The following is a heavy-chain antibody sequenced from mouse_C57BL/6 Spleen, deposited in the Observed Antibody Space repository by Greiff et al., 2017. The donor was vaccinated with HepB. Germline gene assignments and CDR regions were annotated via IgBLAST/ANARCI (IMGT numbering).Heavy chain of an antibody. J-gene: IGHJ1*03. CDR1: GYTFTSYW. CDR2: IDPSDSET. CDR3: ARVPTGTYFDV. Sequence: VQLQQPGAELVRPGSSVKLSCKASGYTFTSYWMHWVKQRPIQGLEWIGNIDPSDSETHYNQKFKDKATLTVDKSSSTAYMPLSSLTSEDSAVYYCARVPTGTYFDVWGTGTTVTVSS. V-gene: IGHV1-52*01. D-gene: IGHD4-1*02.